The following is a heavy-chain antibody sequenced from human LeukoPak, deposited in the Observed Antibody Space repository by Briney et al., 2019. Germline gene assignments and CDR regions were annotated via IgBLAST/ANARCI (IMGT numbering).Heavy chain of an antibody. CDR2: ISAYNGNT. D-gene: IGHD1-26*01. CDR1: GYTFTRYG. CDR3: ASYALIVGATSSDY. V-gene: IGHV1-18*01. J-gene: IGHJ4*02. Sequence: ASVKVSCTASGYTFTRYGISRVRQAPGQGLEWMGWISAYNGNTNYAQKLQGRVTMTTDTSTSTAYMELRSLRANYTAVYYCASYALIVGATSSDYWGQGTLVTVSS.